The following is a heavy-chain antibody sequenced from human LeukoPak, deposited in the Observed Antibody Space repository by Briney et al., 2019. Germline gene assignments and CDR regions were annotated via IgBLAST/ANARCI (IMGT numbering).Heavy chain of an antibody. CDR1: GGSISSSSYY. Sequence: SETLSLTCTVSGGSISSSSYYWGWIRQPPGKGLEWIGTIYYSGSTYYNPALKSRVTISVDTSKNQFSLKLSSVTAADTAVYYCARHRSGWLQSSFDYWGQGTLVTVSS. CDR3: ARHRSGWLQSSFDY. D-gene: IGHD5-24*01. CDR2: IYYSGST. V-gene: IGHV4-39*01. J-gene: IGHJ4*02.